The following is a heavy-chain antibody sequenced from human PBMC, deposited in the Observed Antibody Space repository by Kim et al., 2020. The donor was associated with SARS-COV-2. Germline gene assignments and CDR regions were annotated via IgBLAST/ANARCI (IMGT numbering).Heavy chain of an antibody. V-gene: IGHV4-4*06. D-gene: IGHD5-12*01. J-gene: IGHJ4*02. CDR3: ASSGYDYYFDY. CDR2: T. Sequence: TTYNPHPKGRVTMSEDTSKNPFSLKLSCVTAADTAVYYCASSGYDYYFDYWGQGTLVTVSS.